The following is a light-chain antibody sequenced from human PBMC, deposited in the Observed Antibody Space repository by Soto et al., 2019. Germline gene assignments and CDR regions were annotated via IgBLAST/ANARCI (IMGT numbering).Light chain of an antibody. Sequence: QSVLTLPASVSGSPVQSITICCTGTSSDIGRYNYVSWFQQHPGKVPKLVIFEVNYRPSGVSDRFSGSKSGNTASLTITGLQAEDEADYYCTSCITANTRCVFGSGTKVTVL. J-gene: IGLJ1*01. CDR2: EVN. CDR1: SSDIGRYNY. CDR3: TSCITANTRCV. V-gene: IGLV2-14*01.